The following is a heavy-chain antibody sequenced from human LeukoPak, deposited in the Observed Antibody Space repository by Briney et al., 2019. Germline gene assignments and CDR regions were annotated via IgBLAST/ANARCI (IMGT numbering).Heavy chain of an antibody. J-gene: IGHJ4*02. CDR1: GGSISSYY. CDR3: ARGYCSSTSCSGFDY. D-gene: IGHD2-2*01. Sequence: PSETLSLTCTVSGGSISSYYWSWIRQPAGKGLEWIGRIYTSGSTNYNPSLKSRVTMSVDTSKNQFSLKLSSVTAADTAVYYCARGYCSSTSCSGFDYWVQGTLVTVSS. V-gene: IGHV4-4*07. CDR2: IYTSGST.